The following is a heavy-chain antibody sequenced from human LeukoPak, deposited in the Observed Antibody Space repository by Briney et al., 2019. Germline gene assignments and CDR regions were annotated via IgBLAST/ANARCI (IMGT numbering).Heavy chain of an antibody. Sequence: SQTLSLTCTVSGGSISSGDYYWSWIRQPPGKGLEWIGYIYYSGSTYYNPSLKSRVTISVDTSKNQFSLKLSSVTAADTAVYYCARGRVFGESGYYWGQGTLVTVSS. CDR2: IYYSGST. CDR3: ARGRVFGESGYY. CDR1: GGSISSGDYY. J-gene: IGHJ4*02. V-gene: IGHV4-30-4*08. D-gene: IGHD3-10*02.